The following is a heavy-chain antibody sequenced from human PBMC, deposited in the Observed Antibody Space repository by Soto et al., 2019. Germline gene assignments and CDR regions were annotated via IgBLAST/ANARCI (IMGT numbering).Heavy chain of an antibody. CDR2: MTSDMKTI. V-gene: IGHV3-48*02. CDR3: ARSVEGHFDY. CDR1: GFTFSVYS. Sequence: EVQLVESGGGLVQPGGSLRLSCAASGFTFSVYSMNWIRQAPGKGLQWVSYMTSDMKTIHYADSVKGRFTISRDNAKNLVYLQMTSLRDEDTGVYYCARSVEGHFDYWGQGALVTVSS. D-gene: IGHD6-19*01. J-gene: IGHJ4*02.